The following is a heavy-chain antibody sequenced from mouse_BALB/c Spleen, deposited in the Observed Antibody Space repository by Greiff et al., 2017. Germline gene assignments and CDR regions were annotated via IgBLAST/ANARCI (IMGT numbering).Heavy chain of an antibody. CDR2: ISSGSSTN. Sequence: LVESGGGLVQPGGSRKLSCAASGFTFSSFGMHWVRQAPEKGLEWVAYISSGSSTNYYADTVKGRFTISRDNTKNTLFLQMTSLRSEDTAMYYCARREGNFYAMDYWGQGTSVTVSS. CDR3: ARREGNFYAMDY. J-gene: IGHJ4*01. D-gene: IGHD2-1*01. CDR1: GFTFSSFG. V-gene: IGHV5-17*02.